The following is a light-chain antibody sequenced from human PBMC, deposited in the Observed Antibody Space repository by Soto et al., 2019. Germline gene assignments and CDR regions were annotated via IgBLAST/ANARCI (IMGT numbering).Light chain of an antibody. CDR1: QTVSIN. CDR3: QQHNNWHPLT. CDR2: SAS. J-gene: IGKJ4*01. V-gene: IGKV3-15*01. Sequence: EIVMTQSPATLSASPGERATLSCRASQTVSINLAWYQQKRGLAPRLLIYSASTRATGIPARFSGSGSGTEFSLTISSLQSEDFSVYYCQQHNNWHPLTFGGGNKVEIK.